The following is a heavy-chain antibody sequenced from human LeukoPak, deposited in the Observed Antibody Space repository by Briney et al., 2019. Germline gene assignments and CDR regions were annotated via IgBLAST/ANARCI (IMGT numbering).Heavy chain of an antibody. CDR2: IIPILGIA. CDR3: ARAMVLDY. CDR1: GGTFSSYA. V-gene: IGHV1-69*04. Sequence: SAKVSCKASGGTFSSYAISWVRQAPGQGLEWMGRIIPILGIANYAQKFQGRVTITADKSTSTAYMELSSLRSEDTAVYYCARAMVLDYWGQGTLVTVSS. J-gene: IGHJ4*02. D-gene: IGHD3-10*01.